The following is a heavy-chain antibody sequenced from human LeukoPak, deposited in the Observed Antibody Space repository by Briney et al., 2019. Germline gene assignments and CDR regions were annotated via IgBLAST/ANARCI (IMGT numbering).Heavy chain of an antibody. Sequence: ASVKVSCKASGYTFTSYGISWVRQAPGQGLEWMGWISAYNGNTNYAQKLQGRVTMTTDTSTSTAYMELRSLRSDDTAVYYCASDLRGRYNWNSVPMDVWGQGTTVTVSS. CDR3: ASDLRGRYNWNSVPMDV. D-gene: IGHD1-7*01. J-gene: IGHJ6*02. CDR2: ISAYNGNT. V-gene: IGHV1-18*01. CDR1: GYTFTSYG.